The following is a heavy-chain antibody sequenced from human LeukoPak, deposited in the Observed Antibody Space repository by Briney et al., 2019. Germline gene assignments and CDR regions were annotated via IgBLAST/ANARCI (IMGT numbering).Heavy chain of an antibody. CDR1: GFTSREVT. V-gene: IGHV3-43*02. Sequence: GGSLRLSCAASGFTSREVTMHAGCQAPGKGLEWVSLISGDGGATHYADSVKGRFTISRDNSKNSLYLQMSSLRVEDTAFYYCAKGNNGFSFDEGYRGQGTLVTVSS. CDR2: ISGDGGAT. D-gene: IGHD2-8*01. CDR3: AKGNNGFSFDEGY. J-gene: IGHJ4*02.